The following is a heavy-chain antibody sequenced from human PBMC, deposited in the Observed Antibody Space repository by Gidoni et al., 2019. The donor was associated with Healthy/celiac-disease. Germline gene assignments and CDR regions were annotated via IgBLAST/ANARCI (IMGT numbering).Heavy chain of an antibody. D-gene: IGHD3-22*01. J-gene: IGHJ2*01. V-gene: IGHV4-31*02. CDR3: ARSNYYDSSGYYENYWYFDL. Sequence: LEWMGYIYYSGSTYYNPSLKSRVTISVDTSKNQFSLKLSSVTAADTAVYYCARSNYYDSSGYYENYWYFDLWGRGTLVTVSS. CDR2: IYYSGST.